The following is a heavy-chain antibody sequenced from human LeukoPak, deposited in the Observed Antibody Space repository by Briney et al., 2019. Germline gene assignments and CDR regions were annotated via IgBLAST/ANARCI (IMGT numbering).Heavy chain of an antibody. CDR3: ARDSSGYDY. CDR2: ITSSSSTI. J-gene: IGHJ4*02. D-gene: IGHD6-19*01. CDR1: GFTFTTYG. Sequence: GGSLRLSCAASGFTFTTYGMNWVRQAPGKGLEWVSYITSSSSTIYYTDSVKGRFAISRDNAKNSLYLQMNSLRDEDTAVYYCARDSSGYDYWGQGTLVTVSS. V-gene: IGHV3-48*02.